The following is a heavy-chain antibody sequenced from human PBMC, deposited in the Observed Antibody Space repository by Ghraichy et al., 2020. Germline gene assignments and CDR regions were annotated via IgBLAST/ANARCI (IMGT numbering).Heavy chain of an antibody. CDR3: AKVRESIADWGTDWFDP. J-gene: IGHJ5*02. D-gene: IGHD6-6*01. Sequence: GGSLRLSCAASGFTFSSYAMSWVRQAPGKGLEWVSAISGSGGSTYYADSVKGRFTISRDNSKNTLYLQMNSLRAEDTAVYYCAKVRESIADWGTDWFDPWGQGTLVTVSS. CDR1: GFTFSSYA. V-gene: IGHV3-23*01. CDR2: ISGSGGST.